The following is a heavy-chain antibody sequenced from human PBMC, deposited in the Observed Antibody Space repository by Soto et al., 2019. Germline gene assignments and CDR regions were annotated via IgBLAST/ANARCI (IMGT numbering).Heavy chain of an antibody. V-gene: IGHV1-18*01. D-gene: IGHD4-17*01. CDR3: ATSAPVTPFDY. CDR2: ISAYNGNT. CDR1: GYTFTSDG. J-gene: IGHJ4*02. Sequence: QVQLVQSGAEVKKPGASVKVSCKASGYTFTSDGISWGRQAPGQGLEWMGCISAYNGNTNYEQKLQGRVTMTTDTSTSTAYMELRSLISDDTAVYYGATSAPVTPFDYWGQGTLVTVSS.